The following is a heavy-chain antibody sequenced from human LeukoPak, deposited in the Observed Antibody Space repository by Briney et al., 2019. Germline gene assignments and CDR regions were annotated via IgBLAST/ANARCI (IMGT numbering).Heavy chain of an antibody. Sequence: GASVKVSCKASGYTFTGYYMHWVRQAPGQGLEWMGWINPNSGGTNYAQKFQGRVTMTRDTSISTAYMELSRLRSDDTAVYYCARVSSSGWYEAFDIWGQGTMVTVSS. V-gene: IGHV1-2*02. D-gene: IGHD6-19*01. CDR3: ARVSSSGWYEAFDI. CDR2: INPNSGGT. CDR1: GYTFTGYY. J-gene: IGHJ3*02.